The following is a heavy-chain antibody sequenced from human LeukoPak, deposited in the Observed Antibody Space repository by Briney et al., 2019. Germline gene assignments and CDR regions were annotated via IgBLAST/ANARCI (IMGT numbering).Heavy chain of an antibody. V-gene: IGHV4-59*01. J-gene: IGHJ6*03. D-gene: IGHD3-22*01. CDR3: ARVSEKVVSRYYHYYMDV. Sequence: SETLSLTCSVSDDSITMYYWTWIRQPPGKGLEWIGYVDHTGSTNFNPSLNGRVSISRDTTKNLFSLRLRSVTAADTAVYYCARVSEKVVSRYYHYYMDVWGKGTTVTVSS. CDR1: DDSITMYY. CDR2: VDHTGST.